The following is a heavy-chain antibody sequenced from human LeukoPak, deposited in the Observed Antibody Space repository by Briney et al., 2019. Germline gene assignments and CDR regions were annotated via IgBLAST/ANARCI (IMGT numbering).Heavy chain of an antibody. J-gene: IGHJ5*02. CDR1: GFTFSSYS. Sequence: GSLRLSCAASGFTFSSYSMNWIRQPPGKGLEWIGEINHSGSTNYNPSLKSRVTISVDTSKNQFSLKLSSVTAADTAVYYCARRILLWFGEPWGQGTLVTVSS. CDR3: ARRILLWFGEP. CDR2: INHSGST. V-gene: IGHV4-34*01. D-gene: IGHD3-10*01.